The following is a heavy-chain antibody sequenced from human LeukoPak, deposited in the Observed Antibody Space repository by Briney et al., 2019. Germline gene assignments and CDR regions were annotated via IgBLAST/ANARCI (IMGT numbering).Heavy chain of an antibody. CDR1: GYTISNYY. D-gene: IGHD3-22*01. J-gene: IGHJ4*02. Sequence: ASVKVSCKASGYTISNYYMHWVRQAPGQGLEWMGIINPSGGYTTYAQKFQGRVTMTRDTSTSTVSMELSSLRSEDTAVYFCARQEDSSGYYYYYWGQGTLVTVSS. CDR2: INPSGGYT. CDR3: ARQEDSSGYYYYY. V-gene: IGHV1-46*01.